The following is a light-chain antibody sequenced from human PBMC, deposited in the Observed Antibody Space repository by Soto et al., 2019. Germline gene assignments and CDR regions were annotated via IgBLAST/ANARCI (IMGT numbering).Light chain of an antibody. Sequence: EIVLTQSPGTLSLSPGERATLACRASQSVSSSYLAWYQQKPGQAPRLLIYGASSRATGIPDRFSGSGSGTDFTLTFASLETEEFSVEYCQQYGSSPRTFGGGTKVDIK. CDR2: GAS. J-gene: IGKJ4*01. CDR3: QQYGSSPRT. CDR1: QSVSSSY. V-gene: IGKV3-20*01.